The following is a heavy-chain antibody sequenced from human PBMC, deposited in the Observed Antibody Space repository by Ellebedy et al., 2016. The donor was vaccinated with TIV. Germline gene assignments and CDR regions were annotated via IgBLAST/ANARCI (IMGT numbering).Heavy chain of an antibody. D-gene: IGHD2-15*01. V-gene: IGHV3-66*01. Sequence: GESLKISCAASGFTVSSNYMSWVRQAPGKGLEWVSAITGNGGSTYYADSVKGRFTISRDNSKKTLYLQLDSLREEDMAVYYCASAGSGGAYFADYWGQGTLVTVSS. CDR3: ASAGSGGAYFADY. CDR2: ITGNGGST. J-gene: IGHJ4*02. CDR1: GFTVSSNY.